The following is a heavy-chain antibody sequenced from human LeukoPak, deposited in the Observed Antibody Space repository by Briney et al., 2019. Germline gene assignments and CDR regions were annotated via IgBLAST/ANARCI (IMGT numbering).Heavy chain of an antibody. Sequence: PGGSLRLSCAASGFTFSSYAMSWVRQAPGKGLEWVSAISGSGGSTYYADSVKGRFTISRDNSKNTLYLQMNSLRAEDTAVYYCAKKVSSRWSSQNDYWGQGTLVTVSS. J-gene: IGHJ4*02. D-gene: IGHD6-19*01. CDR3: AKKVSSRWSSQNDY. CDR2: ISGSGGST. CDR1: GFTFSSYA. V-gene: IGHV3-23*01.